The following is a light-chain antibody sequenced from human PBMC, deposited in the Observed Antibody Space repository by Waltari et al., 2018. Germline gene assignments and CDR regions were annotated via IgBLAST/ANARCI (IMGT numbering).Light chain of an antibody. V-gene: IGKV3-15*01. J-gene: IGKJ2*01. Sequence: EIVMTQSPATLSVSPGDRATLSCRASQSVSSNLAWYKQKPGQAPRLLIYGASTRATVIPARFSGSGSGTEFTLTISSLQSEDFAVYYCQQYSNWPRTFGQGTKLEIK. CDR3: QQYSNWPRT. CDR2: GAS. CDR1: QSVSSN.